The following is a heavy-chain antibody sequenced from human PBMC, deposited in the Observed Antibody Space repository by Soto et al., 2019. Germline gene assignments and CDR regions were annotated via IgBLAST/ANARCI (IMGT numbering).Heavy chain of an antibody. CDR1: GYDFTTYG. CDR2: ISAHNGNT. CDR3: ARGRYGDY. J-gene: IGHJ4*02. V-gene: IGHV1-18*01. D-gene: IGHD1-1*01. Sequence: QVHLVQSGAEVKKPGASVKVSCKGSGYDFTTYGITWVRQAPGQGLEWMAWISAHNGNTEYAQKLQARVTVTRDTSTSTAYMELRSRRSDDTAMYYCARGRYGDYWGQGALVTVSS.